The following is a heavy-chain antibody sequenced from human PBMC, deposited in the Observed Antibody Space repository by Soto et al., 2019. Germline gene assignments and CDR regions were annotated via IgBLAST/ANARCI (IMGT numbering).Heavy chain of an antibody. CDR3: AQGCSGAYCFFLVN. J-gene: IGHJ4*02. CDR2: ISNDGSDQ. D-gene: IGHD5-12*01. Sequence: QVQLVESGGGVVQPGRSLRLSCAASGFTFNNYAMHWVRQAPGKGLEWVAIISNDGSDQTYVHSVKGRFTISRDNSKNRVYLQMNSLRPDDTAVYFCAQGCSGAYCFFLVNWGQGTLVTVSS. CDR1: GFTFNNYA. V-gene: IGHV3-30*03.